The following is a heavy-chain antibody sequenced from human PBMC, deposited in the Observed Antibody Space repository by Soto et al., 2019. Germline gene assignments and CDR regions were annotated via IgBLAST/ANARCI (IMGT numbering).Heavy chain of an antibody. CDR1: GGTFSSYA. V-gene: IGHV1-69*05. J-gene: IGHJ4*02. CDR3: ARHSTRASGYYWGIDY. D-gene: IGHD3-22*01. Sequence: QVQLVQSGAEVKKPGSSVKVSCKASGGTFSSYAISWVRQAPGQGLEWMGGIIPIFGTANYAQKFQGRVTITTAEVTTXAYMELSSLRSEDTAVYYCARHSTRASGYYWGIDYWGQGTLVTVSS. CDR2: IIPIFGTA.